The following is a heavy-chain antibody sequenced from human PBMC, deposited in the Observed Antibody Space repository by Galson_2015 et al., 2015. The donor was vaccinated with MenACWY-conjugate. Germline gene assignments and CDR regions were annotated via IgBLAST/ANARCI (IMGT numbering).Heavy chain of an antibody. CDR3: ARDRLGAYYYGSGRGPDY. CDR1: GFPFSSYE. CDR2: ISSSGSTI. Sequence: LRLSCAASGFPFSSYEMNWVRQAPGKGLEWVSYISSSGSTIYYADSVKGRFTISRDNAKNSLYLQMSSLGAEDTAVYYCARDRLGAYYYGSGRGPDYWGQGTLVTVSS. J-gene: IGHJ4*02. V-gene: IGHV3-48*03. D-gene: IGHD3-10*01.